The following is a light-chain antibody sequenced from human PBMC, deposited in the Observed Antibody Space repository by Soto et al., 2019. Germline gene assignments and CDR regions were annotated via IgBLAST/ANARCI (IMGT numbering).Light chain of an antibody. CDR1: SSNIGSYT. Sequence: QSVLTQPPSASGTPGQRVTISCSGSSSNIGSYTVNWYQHLPGTAPKLLIYSNNQRPSVVPDRFSGSKSGTAVSLAISGLQSEDEADYDCAAWDDSLTGVVFGGGTKLTV. J-gene: IGLJ2*01. V-gene: IGLV1-44*01. CDR3: AAWDDSLTGVV. CDR2: SNN.